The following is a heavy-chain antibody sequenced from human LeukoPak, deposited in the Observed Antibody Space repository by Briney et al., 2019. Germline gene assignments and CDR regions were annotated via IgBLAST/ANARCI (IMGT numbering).Heavy chain of an antibody. D-gene: IGHD1-26*01. CDR2: IYYSGST. CDR3: ARLTVGATAIDY. V-gene: IGHV4-34*01. CDR1: GGSFSGYY. Sequence: SETLSLTCAVYGGSFSGYYWSWIRQPPGKGLEWIGSIYYSGSTYYNPSLKSRVTISVDTSKNQFSLKLSSVTAADTAVYYCARLTVGATAIDYWGQGTLVTVSS. J-gene: IGHJ4*02.